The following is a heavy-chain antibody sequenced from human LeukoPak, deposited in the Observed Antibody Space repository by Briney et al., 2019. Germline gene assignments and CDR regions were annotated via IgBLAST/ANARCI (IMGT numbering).Heavy chain of an antibody. CDR2: ISSSSSYI. CDR3: ARVAEAAAFDY. J-gene: IGHJ4*02. V-gene: IGHV3-21*01. D-gene: IGHD6-13*01. CDR1: GFTFSSYS. Sequence: GGSLRLSCAASGFTFSSYSMNWVRQAPGKGLEWVSSISSSSSYIYYADSVKGRFTFPRDNAKNSLYLQMNSLRAEDTAVYYCARVAEAAAFDYWGQGTLVTVSS.